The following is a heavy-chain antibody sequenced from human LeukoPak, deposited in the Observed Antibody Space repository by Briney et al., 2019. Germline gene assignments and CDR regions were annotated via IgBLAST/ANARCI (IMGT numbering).Heavy chain of an antibody. V-gene: IGHV3-23*01. CDR1: GLTFSSYG. D-gene: IGHD6-25*01. CDR3: TKRPFSGYFDY. CDR2: LSGGGDST. J-gene: IGHJ4*02. Sequence: GGSLRLSCAAAGLTFSSYGMSWVRQAPGKGLEWVSALSGGGDSTYYADSVKGRFTISRDNSKNTLYLQMNSLRAEDTAVYYCTKRPFSGYFDYWGQGTLVTVSS.